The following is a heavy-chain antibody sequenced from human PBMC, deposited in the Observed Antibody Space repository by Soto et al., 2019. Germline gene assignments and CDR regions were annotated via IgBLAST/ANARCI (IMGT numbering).Heavy chain of an antibody. Sequence: QLQLHESGPGLVKPSETLSLTFTVSVDSINTYYWSWIRQPPGKGLEWIGHIYRSGTTRYNPDVDSRVTISVDPSKSQFSLELSSVTAADTAVYYCARVQMATIYFDYWGQGILVTVSS. CDR2: IYRSGTT. J-gene: IGHJ4*02. CDR3: ARVQMATIYFDY. D-gene: IGHD5-12*01. CDR1: VDSINTYY. V-gene: IGHV4-59*01.